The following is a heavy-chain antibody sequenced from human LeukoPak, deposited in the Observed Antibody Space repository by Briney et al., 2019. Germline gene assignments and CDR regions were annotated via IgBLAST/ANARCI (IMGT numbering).Heavy chain of an antibody. J-gene: IGHJ6*03. CDR2: ISVSGGGT. D-gene: IGHD5-24*01. V-gene: IGHV3-23*01. CDR1: GFTFSSYA. CDR3: AKHNSDSYFYYMDV. Sequence: PGGSLRLSCAASGFTFSSYAMSRVRQAPGKGLEWVSAISVSGGGTDYADSVKGRFTISRDNSKNTLFLQMNSLRAEDTAVYYCAKHNSDSYFYYMDVWGKGTTVTVSS.